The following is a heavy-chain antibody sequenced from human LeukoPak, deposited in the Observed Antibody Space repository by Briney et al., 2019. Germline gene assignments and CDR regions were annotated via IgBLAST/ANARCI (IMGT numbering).Heavy chain of an antibody. D-gene: IGHD3-10*01. V-gene: IGHV3-30*18. CDR2: ISYDGSNK. CDR3: AKGPRTVRFGDRHKGIFDY. CDR1: GFTFSTYG. Sequence: TGGSLRLSCAASGFTFSTYGMHWVRQAPGKGLEWVAIISYDGSNKYYADSVKGRFTISRDNAKNTLYLQMNSLRAEDTAVYYCAKGPRTVRFGDRHKGIFDYWGQGTLVTVSS. J-gene: IGHJ4*02.